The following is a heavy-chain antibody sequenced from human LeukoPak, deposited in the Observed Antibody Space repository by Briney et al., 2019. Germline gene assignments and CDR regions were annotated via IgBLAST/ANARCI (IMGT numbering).Heavy chain of an antibody. J-gene: IGHJ4*02. CDR2: ISYDGSNK. V-gene: IGHV3-30*03. CDR1: GFTFSSYG. D-gene: IGHD3-3*02. CDR3: ARDFFHSDISRPFDY. Sequence: PGGSLRLSCAASGFTFSSYGMHWVRQAPGKGLEWVAVISYDGSNKYYADSVKGRFTISRDNSKNTLYLQMNSLRAEDTAVYYCARDFFHSDISRPFDYWGQGTLVTVSS.